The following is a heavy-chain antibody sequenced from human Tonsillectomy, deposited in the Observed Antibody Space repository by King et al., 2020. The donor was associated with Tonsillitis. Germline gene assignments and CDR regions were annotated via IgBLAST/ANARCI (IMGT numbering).Heavy chain of an antibody. V-gene: IGHV4-38-2*02. Sequence: QLQESGPRLVKPSETLSLTCTVSNFSIASAYYWSWIRQSPGKGLEWMGNVFHRGTTHYNPSLKSRVTISVDTSKNQFSLKLSSVTAADTAMYYCARAVCTSVSCYPHFDYWGQGTLVTVSS. CDR3: ARAVCTSVSCYPHFDY. D-gene: IGHD2-2*01. CDR1: NFSIASAYY. J-gene: IGHJ4*02. CDR2: VFHRGTT.